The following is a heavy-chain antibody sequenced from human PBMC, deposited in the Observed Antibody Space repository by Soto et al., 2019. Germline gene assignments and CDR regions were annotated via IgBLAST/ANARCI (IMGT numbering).Heavy chain of an antibody. CDR2: ISWNSDTI. CDR3: AKHFSDSDDNSGYPQRGVNGMEV. CDR1: GFTFDDYA. V-gene: IGHV3-9*01. D-gene: IGHD3-22*01. Sequence: EVRLVESGGGSVQPGTSLRLSCAASGFTFDDYAMHWVRRAPGKVLEWVSGISWNSDTIAYADSVKGRFTISRDNAKKSLYLQMNSLRAEDTALYYCAKHFSDSDDNSGYPQRGVNGMEVWGQGTTVTVSS. J-gene: IGHJ6*02.